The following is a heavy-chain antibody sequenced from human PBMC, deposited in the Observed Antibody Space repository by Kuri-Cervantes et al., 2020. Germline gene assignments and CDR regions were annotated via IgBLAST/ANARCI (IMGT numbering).Heavy chain of an antibody. CDR3: AKDPSQWEPYYYMDV. D-gene: IGHD1-26*01. J-gene: IGHJ6*03. Sequence: GGSLRLSCAAFEFTFRNYWMTWVRQAPGKGLEWVAYINQDGSGEYYVDSVKGRFTISRDNAKNTLYLQMNSLRAQDTAVYYCAKDPSQWEPYYYMDVWGKGTTVTVSS. CDR2: INQDGSGE. V-gene: IGHV3-7*01. CDR1: EFTFRNYW.